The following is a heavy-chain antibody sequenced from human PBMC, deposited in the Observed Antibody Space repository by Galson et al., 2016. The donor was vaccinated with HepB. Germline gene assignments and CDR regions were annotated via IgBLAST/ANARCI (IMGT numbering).Heavy chain of an antibody. CDR2: INWDDHK. CDR1: GFSLSTSGMY. CDR3: ARRDTPGSIDGSDI. D-gene: IGHD2-2*02. V-gene: IGHV2-70*01. J-gene: IGHJ3*02. Sequence: PALVKPTQTLTLTCTFSGFSLSTSGMYVSWIRQPPGKTLEWLALINWDDHKYYSRSLKTRLTISKDASNTQVVLTMTNMDPVDTATYYCARRDTPGSIDGSDIGGQGTMVTVSS.